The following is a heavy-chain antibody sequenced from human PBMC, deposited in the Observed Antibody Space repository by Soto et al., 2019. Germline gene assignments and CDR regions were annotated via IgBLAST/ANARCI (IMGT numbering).Heavy chain of an antibody. CDR3: ARVKVKMYNWFDP. CDR2: IYYSGST. Sequence: SETLSLNCTVSGGSISSYYWSWIRQPPGKGLEWIGYIYYSGSTNYNPSLKSRVTISVDTSKNQFSLKLSSVTAADTAVYYCARVKVKMYNWFDPWGQGTLVTVSS. V-gene: IGHV4-59*01. J-gene: IGHJ5*02. CDR1: GGSISSYY.